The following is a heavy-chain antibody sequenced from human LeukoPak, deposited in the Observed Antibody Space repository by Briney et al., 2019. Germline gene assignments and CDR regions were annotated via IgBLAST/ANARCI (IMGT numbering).Heavy chain of an antibody. CDR3: AKGEEDFDY. D-gene: IGHD1-26*01. Sequence: GGSLRLSCAASGFTFSSYAMSWFRQAPGKGLEWVSAISGSGGSTFYADSVKGRFTISRDNSKNTLSLQMNSLRAEDTAVYFCAKGEEDFDYWGQGTLVTVSS. CDR2: ISGSGGST. V-gene: IGHV3-23*01. CDR1: GFTFSSYA. J-gene: IGHJ4*02.